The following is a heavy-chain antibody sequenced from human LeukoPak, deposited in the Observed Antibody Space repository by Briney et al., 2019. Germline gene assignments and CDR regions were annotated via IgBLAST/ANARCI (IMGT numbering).Heavy chain of an antibody. CDR1: GGTFSSYA. CDR3: ARNIVVVTADWYFDL. D-gene: IGHD2-21*02. V-gene: IGHV1-69*01. CDR2: IIPIFGTA. J-gene: IGHJ2*01. Sequence: VASVKVSCKASGGTFSSYAISWVRQAPGQGLEWMGGIIPIFGTANYAQKFQGRVTITADESTSTAYMELSSLRSEDTAVYYCARNIVVVTADWYFDLWGRGTLVTVSS.